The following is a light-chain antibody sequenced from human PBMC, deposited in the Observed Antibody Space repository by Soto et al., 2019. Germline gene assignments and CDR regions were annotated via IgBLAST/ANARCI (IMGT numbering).Light chain of an antibody. CDR1: QSISNY. J-gene: IGKJ1*01. V-gene: IGKV1-39*01. CDR2: AAS. CDR3: QQTYSSPET. Sequence: DIQMTQSPSSLSASVGDRVTITCRASQSISNYLNWFQQKPGNPPKLLIYAASTLQGGVPSRFGGRGSGTDFTLTISNLQPEDFATYYCQQTYSSPETFGQGTKVEI.